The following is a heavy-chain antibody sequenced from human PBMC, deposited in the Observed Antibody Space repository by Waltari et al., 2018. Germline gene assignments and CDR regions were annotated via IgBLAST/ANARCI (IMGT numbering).Heavy chain of an antibody. D-gene: IGHD2-2*01. CDR1: GFTVSDHA. J-gene: IGHJ2*01. Sequence: QLLESGGGLVQPGQSLRLSCVASGFTVSDHAMSWVRQRPGEGLELVSILSASGHVSNYSASVKGRFVISRDNSKNTLFLHLNAVTVGDTAIFYCAKNATLGRARYFDLWGRGTLVTVSP. CDR2: LSASGHVS. V-gene: IGHV3-23*01. CDR3: AKNATLGRARYFDL.